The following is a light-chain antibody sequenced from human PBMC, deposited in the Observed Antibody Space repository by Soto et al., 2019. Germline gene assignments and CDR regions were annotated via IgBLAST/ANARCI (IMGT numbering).Light chain of an antibody. Sequence: DVVMTQSPLSLPVTLGQPASISCRSSESLVYSDGNTYLTWFQQRPGQWPRRLIYEVSKRDSAVPDRFSGSGAVTEFTLKISRVAAEDVGVYYCMQGIHWPPTFGPGTRLEIK. CDR1: ESLVYSDGNTY. CDR3: MQGIHWPPT. CDR2: EVS. J-gene: IGKJ3*01. V-gene: IGKV2-30*01.